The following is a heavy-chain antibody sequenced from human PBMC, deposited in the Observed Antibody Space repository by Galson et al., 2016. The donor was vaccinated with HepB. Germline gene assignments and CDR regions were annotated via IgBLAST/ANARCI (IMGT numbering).Heavy chain of an antibody. J-gene: IGHJ5*02. V-gene: IGHV3-74*01. D-gene: IGHD2-15*01. CDR3: SRDRLFMADT. CDR1: RFISRGYW. CDR2: INGDGTTT. Sequence: SLRLSCAAPRFISRGYWMQWVRQAPGKGLMWVARINGDGTTTVYADSVKGRFTISRDSAKNTLYLQMTSLRAEDTAVSYCSRDRLFMADTWGQGTLVTVSS.